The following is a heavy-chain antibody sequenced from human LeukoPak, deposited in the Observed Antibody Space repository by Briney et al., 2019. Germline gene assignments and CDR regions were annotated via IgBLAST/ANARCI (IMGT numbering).Heavy chain of an antibody. Sequence: SETLSLTCTVSGYSISSGYYWAWIRQPPGKGLEWIGYIYYSGSTNYNPSLKSRVTISVDTSKSQFSLKLSSVTAADTAVYYCARDRYYYDSSGAYYMDVWGKGTTVTVSS. J-gene: IGHJ6*03. D-gene: IGHD3-22*01. V-gene: IGHV4-61*01. CDR3: ARDRYYYDSSGAYYMDV. CDR1: GYSISSGYY. CDR2: IYYSGST.